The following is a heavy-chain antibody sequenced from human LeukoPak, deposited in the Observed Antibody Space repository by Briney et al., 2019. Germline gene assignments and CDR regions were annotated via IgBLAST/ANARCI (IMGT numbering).Heavy chain of an antibody. D-gene: IGHD4-17*01. J-gene: IGHJ4*02. V-gene: IGHV4-39*02. CDR1: GGSISSSSYY. CDR3: ARDYGSYYFDY. CDR2: IYYSDST. Sequence: PSETLSLTCTVSGGSISSSSYYWGWIRQPPGKGLEWIGTIYYSDSTSYCPSLKSRVTISVDTSKNQFSLKLSSVTAADTAVYYCARDYGSYYFDYWGQGTLVTVSS.